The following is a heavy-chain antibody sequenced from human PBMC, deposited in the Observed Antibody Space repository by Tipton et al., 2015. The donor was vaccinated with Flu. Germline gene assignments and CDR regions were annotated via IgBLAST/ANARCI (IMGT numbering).Heavy chain of an antibody. J-gene: IGHJ4*02. D-gene: IGHD1-26*01. CDR2: IYYSETT. CDR3: ARGYSGSYHPPLYY. V-gene: IGHV4-59*01. CDR1: GGSISSYY. Sequence: TLSLTCTVSGGSISSYYWNWIRQPPGKGLEWIGYIYYSETTNYNPSLKSRVTISVDTSKNQFSLKLSSVTAADTAVYYCARGYSGSYHPPLYYWGQGTLVTVSS.